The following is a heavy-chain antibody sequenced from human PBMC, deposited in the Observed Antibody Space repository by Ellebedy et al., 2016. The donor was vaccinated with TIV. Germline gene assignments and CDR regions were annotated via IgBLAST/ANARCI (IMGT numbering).Heavy chain of an antibody. CDR2: ISVDGRAV. D-gene: IGHD6-19*01. V-gene: IGHV3-30*03. CDR1: GFTFSDSV. J-gene: IGHJ3*02. Sequence: GESLKISGVGFGFTFSDSVMHWVRQDPGKGLDWVAGISVDGRAVHYPDSVKGRFTISRDNAQNTVYLQMNSLRLEDTAVYYCVRGWYSSGHCDVFAMWGQGTIVTVSS. CDR3: VRGWYSSGHCDVFAM.